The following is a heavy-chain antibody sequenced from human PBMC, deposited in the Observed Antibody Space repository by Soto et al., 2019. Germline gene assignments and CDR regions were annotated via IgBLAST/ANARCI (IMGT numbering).Heavy chain of an antibody. CDR2: IKHLESEK. CDR3: ARHAYNFLTFDS. V-gene: IGHV3-7*01. CDR1: GFTFTNYW. D-gene: IGHD1-1*01. J-gene: IGHJ4*02. Sequence: GGSLRLSCAASGFTFTNYWMNWVRQPPGKGLEWVANIKHLESEKFYVGSVRGRFTISRDNAKNPVYLQMDSLRAEDTAVYYCARHAYNFLTFDSWGQGTLVTVSS.